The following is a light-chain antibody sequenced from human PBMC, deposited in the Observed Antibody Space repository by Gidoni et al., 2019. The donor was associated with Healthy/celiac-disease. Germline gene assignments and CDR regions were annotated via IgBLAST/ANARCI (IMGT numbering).Light chain of an antibody. Sequence: SALTQPASVSASPGQSITISCTGTSSYVGGYNYVSWYQQHPGKAPKLIIYEVRNRPSGVSNRFSGSQSGNTASLTISGLQAEDEADYYCSSYTCSSFVVFGGGTKLTVL. CDR2: EVR. J-gene: IGLJ2*01. CDR3: SSYTCSSFVV. V-gene: IGLV2-14*01. CDR1: SSYVGGYNY.